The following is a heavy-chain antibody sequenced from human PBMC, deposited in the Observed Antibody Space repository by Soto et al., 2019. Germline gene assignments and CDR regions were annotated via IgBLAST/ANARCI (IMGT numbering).Heavy chain of an antibody. CDR3: VRGYSYGPFDS. V-gene: IGHV5-10-1*01. CDR2: IDPSDSYT. Sequence: GESLKISCKGSGYSFSSYWISWVRQMPGKGLEWMGRIDPSDSYTKYSPSFQGHATISVDKSISTAYLQWSSLQAPDTAIYYCVRGYSYGPFDSWGQGTLVTVSS. CDR1: GYSFSSYW. J-gene: IGHJ4*02. D-gene: IGHD5-18*01.